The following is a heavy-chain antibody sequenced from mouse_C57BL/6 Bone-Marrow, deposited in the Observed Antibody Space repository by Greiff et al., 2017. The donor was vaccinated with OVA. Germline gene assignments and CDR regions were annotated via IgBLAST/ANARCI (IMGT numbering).Heavy chain of an antibody. CDR1: GYTFTSYW. V-gene: IGHV1-61*01. Sequence: VQLQQPGAELVRPGSSVKLSCKASGYTFTSYWMDWVKQRPGQGLEWIGNIYPSDSETHYNQKFKDKATLTVDKSSSTAYMQLSSLTSEDSAVYYCARRPYLLGFDYWGQGTTLTVSS. CDR2: IYPSDSET. D-gene: IGHD5-1*01. J-gene: IGHJ2*01. CDR3: ARRPYLLGFDY.